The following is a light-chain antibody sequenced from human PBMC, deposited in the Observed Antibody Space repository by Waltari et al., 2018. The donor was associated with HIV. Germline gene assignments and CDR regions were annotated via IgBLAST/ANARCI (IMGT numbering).Light chain of an antibody. V-gene: IGLV2-14*01. CDR3: SSYSTITSLFV. Sequence: QSALAQPASVSGSPGQSITISCAGAVVDSGPEIYVSWYQPPPGRAPRLIIYMLSRRPSGVSDRFSGSSSGMSATLTISGLQSDDEAHYYCSSYSTITSLFVFGTGTRVTVL. J-gene: IGLJ1*01. CDR1: VVDSGPEIY. CDR2: MLS.